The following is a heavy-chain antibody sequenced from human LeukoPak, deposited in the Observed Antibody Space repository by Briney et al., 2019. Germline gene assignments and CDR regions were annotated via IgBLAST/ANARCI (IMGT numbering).Heavy chain of an antibody. V-gene: IGHV3-21*01. CDR2: ISSSSSYI. CDR3: ARDNCSGGSCYSWLGWFDP. J-gene: IGHJ5*02. D-gene: IGHD2-15*01. CDR1: GFTFSSYA. Sequence: GGSLRLSCAASGFTFSSYAMHWVRQAPGKGLEWVSSISSSSSYIYYADSVKGRFTISRDNAKNSLYLQMNSLRAEDTAVYYCARDNCSGGSCYSWLGWFDPWGRGTLVTVSS.